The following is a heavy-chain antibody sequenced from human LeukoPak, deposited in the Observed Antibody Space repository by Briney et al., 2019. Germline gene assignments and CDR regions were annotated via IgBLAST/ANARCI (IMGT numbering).Heavy chain of an antibody. J-gene: IGHJ5*02. CDR1: GGSFSSYY. Sequence: SETLSLTCAVYGGSFSSYYWSWIRQPPGKGLELVGEINHSGSTNYNPSLKSRVTISVDTSKNQFSLTLNSVTAADTAVYYCARAEWFGAHHRRYRYNWFVPWGRGTLVTGAS. CDR2: INHSGST. CDR3: ARAEWFGAHHRRYRYNWFVP. D-gene: IGHD3-10*01. V-gene: IGHV4-34*01.